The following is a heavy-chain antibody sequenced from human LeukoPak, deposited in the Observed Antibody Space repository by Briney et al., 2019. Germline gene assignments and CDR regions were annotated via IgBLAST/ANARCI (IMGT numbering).Heavy chain of an antibody. J-gene: IGHJ4*02. D-gene: IGHD6-19*01. Sequence: GGSLRLSCAASGFSVSSNYMNWVRQAPGKGLEWVSAIYTGGTTYYADSVKGRFTISRDNSKNTLYLQPNSLRAEDTAVYYCARDKLGSGYSSDFDCWGQGTLVTVSS. CDR1: GFSVSSNY. CDR2: IYTGGTT. CDR3: ARDKLGSGYSSDFDC. V-gene: IGHV3-66*02.